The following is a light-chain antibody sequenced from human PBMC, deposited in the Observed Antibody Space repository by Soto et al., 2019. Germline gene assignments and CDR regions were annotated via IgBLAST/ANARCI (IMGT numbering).Light chain of an antibody. CDR1: QSVSRSY. V-gene: IGKV3-20*01. CDR2: GAS. J-gene: IGKJ5*01. Sequence: EIVLTQSPGTLSLSPGYRSTLSCRASQSVSRSYLGWYQQKPGQAPRLLIFGASSRAPGIPDRFSVSGSGTDFTLTISRLEPEDFAVYYCQQYGSSPTFGQGTRLEIK. CDR3: QQYGSSPT.